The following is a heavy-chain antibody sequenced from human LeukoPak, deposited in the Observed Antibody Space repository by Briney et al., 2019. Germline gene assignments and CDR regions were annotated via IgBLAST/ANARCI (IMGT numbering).Heavy chain of an antibody. J-gene: IGHJ3*02. CDR2: IYYSGTI. CDR1: GGSISSSGFY. CDR3: ARLSYYDSLTFDI. D-gene: IGHD3-22*01. Sequence: NPSETLSLTCTVSGGSISSSGFYRGWLRQAPGKGLEWIGSIYYSGTIFYNPSLKSRVTISVDTSKNQFSLKLSSVTAADTAVYYCARLSYYDSLTFDIWGQGTMVTVSS. V-gene: IGHV4-39*01.